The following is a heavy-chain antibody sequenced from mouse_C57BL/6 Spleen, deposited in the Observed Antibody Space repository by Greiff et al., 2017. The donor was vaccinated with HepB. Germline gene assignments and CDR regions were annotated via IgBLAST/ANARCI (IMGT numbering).Heavy chain of an antibody. D-gene: IGHD2-4*01. V-gene: IGHV1-52*01. CDR3: ARRDDYEEGYAMDY. J-gene: IGHJ4*01. CDR1: GYTFTSYW. CDR2: IDPSDSET. Sequence: VQLQQPGAELVRPGSSVKLSCKASGYTFTSYWMHWVKQRPIQGLEWIGNIDPSDSETHYNQKFKDKATLTVDKSSSTAYMQLSSLTSEDSAVYFCARRDDYEEGYAMDYWGQGTSVTVSS.